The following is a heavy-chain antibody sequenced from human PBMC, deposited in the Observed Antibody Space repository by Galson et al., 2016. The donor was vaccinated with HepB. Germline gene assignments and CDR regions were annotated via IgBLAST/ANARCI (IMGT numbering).Heavy chain of an antibody. J-gene: IGHJ4*02. CDR1: GGSISSGGYY. CDR2: IYYSGST. CDR3: ARAPYFGSGTTFDY. V-gene: IGHV4-31*03. D-gene: IGHD3-10*01. Sequence: TLSLTCTVSGGSISSGGYYWSWIRQDPGKGLEWIGYIYYSGSTYYNPSPKSRVTISVDTSKNQLSLKLSSVTAVDTAVYFCARAPYFGSGTTFDYWGQGTLVTVSS.